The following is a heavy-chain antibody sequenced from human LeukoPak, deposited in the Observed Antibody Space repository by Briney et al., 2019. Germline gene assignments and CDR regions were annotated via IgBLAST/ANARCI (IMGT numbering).Heavy chain of an antibody. Sequence: SETLSLTCTGSVDSISTAGYYWSWIRQPAGKGLGWLGRVYSSGRTNYNPSLKSRVTISVDTYKNHVSLKLTSVTAADAAVYFCARGPYFDDNYFDIWGQGTLVTVSS. CDR3: ARGPYFDDNYFDI. CDR1: VDSISTAGYY. J-gene: IGHJ4*02. V-gene: IGHV4-61*02. CDR2: VYSSGRT. D-gene: IGHD3-9*01.